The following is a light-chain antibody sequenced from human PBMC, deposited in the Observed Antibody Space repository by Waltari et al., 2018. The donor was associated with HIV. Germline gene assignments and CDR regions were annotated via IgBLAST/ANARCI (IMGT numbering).Light chain of an antibody. J-gene: IGLJ2*01. CDR1: STDIGTYNF. V-gene: IGLV2-23*02. CDR3: CSYAGSTTV. Sequence: QSALTQPASVSGSPGQSITISCTGTSTDIGTYNFVSWYQPHPGKAPKLMIHEVSKRPSGVSNRFSGSKSGNTASLTISGLQAEDEADYSCCSYAGSTTVFGGGTKLTVL. CDR2: EVS.